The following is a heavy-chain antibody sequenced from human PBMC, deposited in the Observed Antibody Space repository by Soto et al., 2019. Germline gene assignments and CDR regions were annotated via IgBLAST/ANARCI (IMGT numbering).Heavy chain of an antibody. J-gene: IGHJ6*02. D-gene: IGHD3-9*01. CDR3: ARVEHYDILTGYSYGMDV. CDR1: GGTFSSYA. Sequence: QVQLVQSGAEVKKPGSSVKVSCKASGGTFSSYAISWVRQAPGQGLEWMGGIIPISGTANYAQKFQGRVTITADESTSTAYMELSSLRSEDTAVYYCARVEHYDILTGYSYGMDVWGQGTTVTVSS. CDR2: IIPISGTA. V-gene: IGHV1-69*01.